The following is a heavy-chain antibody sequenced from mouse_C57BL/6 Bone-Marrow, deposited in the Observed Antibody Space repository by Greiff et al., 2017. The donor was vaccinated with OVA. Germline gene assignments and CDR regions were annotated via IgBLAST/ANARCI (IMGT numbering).Heavy chain of an antibody. CDR3: SSGGSFAY. J-gene: IGHJ3*01. CDR1: GFTFSSYA. CDR2: ISAGGSYT. V-gene: IGHV5-4*01. D-gene: IGHD1-1*02. Sequence: EVQRVESGGGLVKPGGSLKLSCAASGFTFSSYAMSWVRQTPEQGLEWVGTISAGGSYTYYPDNVKGRFTISRDNAKNNLYLQMSHLNAEDTAVYYCSSGGSFAYWGQGTLVTVSA.